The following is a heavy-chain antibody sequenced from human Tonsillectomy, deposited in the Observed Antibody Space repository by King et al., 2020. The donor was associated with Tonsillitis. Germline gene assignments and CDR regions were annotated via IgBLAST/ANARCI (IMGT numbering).Heavy chain of an antibody. CDR1: GFTFSSYA. J-gene: IGHJ4*02. V-gene: IGHV3-23*04. CDR3: AKDGHSSGWYYFDY. CDR2: ISNSGGKT. Sequence: VQLVESGGGLVQPGGSLRLSCAASGFTFSSYAMSWVRQAPGKGLDWVSGISNSGGKTYYAEPVTGRFTLSRDNSKNTLYLQMNSLRAGDTAAYYCAKDGHSSGWYYFDYWGQGTLVTVSS. D-gene: IGHD6-19*01.